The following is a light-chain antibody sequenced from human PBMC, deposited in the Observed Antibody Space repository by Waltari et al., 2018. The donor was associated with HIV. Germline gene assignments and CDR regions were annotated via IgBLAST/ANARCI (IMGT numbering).Light chain of an antibody. CDR1: NIGNRD. CDR2: DDD. V-gene: IGLV3-21*01. CDR3: QVWDSGSDHV. Sequence: SYVLTQPPSITVAPGKTAKITCGGNNIGNRDVHWYQQKPVQSTIVVIYDDDDRPSWIPERFAGSNSDNTATLTINRVEVGDEADYYCQVWDSGSDHVFGSGTTVTVL. J-gene: IGLJ1*01.